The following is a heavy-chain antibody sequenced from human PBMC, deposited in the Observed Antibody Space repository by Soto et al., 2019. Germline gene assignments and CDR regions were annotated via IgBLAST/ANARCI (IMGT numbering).Heavy chain of an antibody. J-gene: IGHJ4*02. V-gene: IGHV3-23*01. CDR2: IGSSGGAI. Sequence: HPGGSLRLSCVGSGFGFDSYAMGWVRQAPGKGLEWVSGIGSSGGAIVYADSVRGRFTISRDNSRNALYLHMNSLRAGDTAVYYCAKALWFGESSHYFDYWGQGTLVTVSS. CDR1: GFGFDSYA. CDR3: AKALWFGESSHYFDY. D-gene: IGHD3-10*01.